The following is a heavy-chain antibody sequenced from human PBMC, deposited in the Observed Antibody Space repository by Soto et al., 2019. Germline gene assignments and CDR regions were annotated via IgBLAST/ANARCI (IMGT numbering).Heavy chain of an antibody. CDR1: GFTFSSYA. D-gene: IGHD4-17*01. Sequence: GGSLRLSCAASGFTFSSYAMSWVRQAPGKGLEWVSAISGSGGSTYYADSVKGRFTISRDNSKNTLYLQMNSLRAEDTAVYYCAKDVGSCSTANDAFDIWGQGTMVTVSS. CDR2: ISGSGGST. CDR3: AKDVGSCSTANDAFDI. J-gene: IGHJ3*02. V-gene: IGHV3-23*01.